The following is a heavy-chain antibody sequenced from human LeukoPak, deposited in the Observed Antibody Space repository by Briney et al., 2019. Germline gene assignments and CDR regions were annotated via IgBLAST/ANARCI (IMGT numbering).Heavy chain of an antibody. J-gene: IGHJ4*02. Sequence: GGSLRLSCAASGFTFSTYWMHWVRQAPGKGLVWLSRISSDGSSTNYADSVKGRFTISRDNAKNTLYLQMNSLRAEDTAVYYCAKGGRGSIATRPDYWGQGTLVTVSS. CDR1: GFTFSTYW. D-gene: IGHD6-6*01. CDR3: AKGGRGSIATRPDY. CDR2: ISSDGSST. V-gene: IGHV3-74*01.